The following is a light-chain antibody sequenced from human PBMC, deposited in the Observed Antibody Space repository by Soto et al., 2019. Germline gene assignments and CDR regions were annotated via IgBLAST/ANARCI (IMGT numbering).Light chain of an antibody. V-gene: IGKV1-5*03. J-gene: IGKJ1*01. Sequence: DIPMTQAPSTLSASIGASVPITCRASDNIGTWVAWYQQKQGKAPKLLIYKASTLETGAPSRFAGSGSGTGFTLTITRLQPDDCATYYCQQYNSYSEAFCQGTKVDIK. CDR1: DNIGTW. CDR2: KAS. CDR3: QQYNSYSEA.